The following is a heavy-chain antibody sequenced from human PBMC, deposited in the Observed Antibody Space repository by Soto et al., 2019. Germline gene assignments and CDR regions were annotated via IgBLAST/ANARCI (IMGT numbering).Heavy chain of an antibody. D-gene: IGHD1-1*01. Sequence: EVQLVESGGGLVQPGGSLRPSCAASGFTFSSYWMHWVRQAPGKGLMWVSRINSDGSSTSYADSVKGRFTISRDNAKNTLYLQMNSLRAEDTAVYYCARDRGRFVWNDHAFDIWGQGTMVTVSS. CDR3: ARDRGRFVWNDHAFDI. CDR2: INSDGSST. V-gene: IGHV3-74*01. CDR1: GFTFSSYW. J-gene: IGHJ3*02.